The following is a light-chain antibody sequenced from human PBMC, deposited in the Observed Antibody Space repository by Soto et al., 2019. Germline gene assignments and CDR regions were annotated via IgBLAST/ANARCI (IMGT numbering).Light chain of an antibody. CDR3: QQYNNWPRT. V-gene: IGKV3-15*01. Sequence: EIVLTQSPGTLSLSPGERATLSCRASQSVSSSYLAWYQQKPGQAPRLLIYGAFSRATGIPARFSGSGSGTEFTLTISSLQSEDFAVYYCQQYNNWPRTFGQGTKLEIK. CDR1: QSVSSSY. CDR2: GAF. J-gene: IGKJ2*01.